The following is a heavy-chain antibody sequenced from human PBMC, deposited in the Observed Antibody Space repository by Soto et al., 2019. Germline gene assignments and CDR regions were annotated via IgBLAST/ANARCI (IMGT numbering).Heavy chain of an antibody. Sequence: HVQLQQWGAGLLKPSETLFLTCTVYAESFNGYYWSWIRQPPGRGLEWIGEIFHGGHTNYNPSLKSRVTISVDTSKNHFSLELTSVTAADTAVYYCARPHYDSNTFYSFFDYWDQETLVTVSS. CDR1: AESFNGYY. J-gene: IGHJ4*02. D-gene: IGHD3-22*01. V-gene: IGHV4-34*12. CDR3: ARPHYDSNTFYSFFDY. CDR2: IFHGGHT.